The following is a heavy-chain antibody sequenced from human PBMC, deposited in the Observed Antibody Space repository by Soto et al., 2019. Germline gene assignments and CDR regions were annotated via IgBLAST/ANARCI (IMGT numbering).Heavy chain of an antibody. D-gene: IGHD5-12*01. CDR3: ARGWLRDPWMY. V-gene: IGHV3-21*01. CDR2: ISASSTYI. CDR1: GFIFSSYT. Sequence: GGSLRLSCAASGFIFSSYTMNWVRQAPGKGLEWVSSISASSTYIYYADSLKGRFTISRDNAYNSLYLQMNSPRAEDTAVYYCARGWLRDPWMYWGQGTLVTVSS. J-gene: IGHJ4*02.